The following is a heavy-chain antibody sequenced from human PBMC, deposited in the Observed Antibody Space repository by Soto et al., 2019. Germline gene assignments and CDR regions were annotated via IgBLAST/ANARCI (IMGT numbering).Heavy chain of an antibody. CDR2: IFNSGTT. J-gene: IGHJ4*02. CDR3: ALALGPTTGLDY. CDR1: GASTVSHYH. Sequence: SETLSLTCSVAGASTVSHYHWTWIRQPPGKGLEWMGYIFNSGTTFYNPSLTSRLSISMDTSGNHFSLELRSVTAADTAVYYCALALGPTTGLDYWGQGTLVTVSS. D-gene: IGHD1-26*01. V-gene: IGHV4-59*06.